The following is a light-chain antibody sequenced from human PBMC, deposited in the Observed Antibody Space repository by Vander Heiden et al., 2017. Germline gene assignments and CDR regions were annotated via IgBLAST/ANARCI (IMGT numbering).Light chain of an antibody. Sequence: QSVLTQPPSVSAPPGQKVTISCPGGSSTIGKNYVSWYQQLPGTAPKLLIYDNKKRPSGIPDRFSASKSGTSATLGITGLQTGDEADYYCGTWDSSLSAYVFGTGTKVTAL. V-gene: IGLV1-51*01. CDR3: GTWDSSLSAYV. CDR2: DNK. J-gene: IGLJ1*01. CDR1: SSTIGKNY.